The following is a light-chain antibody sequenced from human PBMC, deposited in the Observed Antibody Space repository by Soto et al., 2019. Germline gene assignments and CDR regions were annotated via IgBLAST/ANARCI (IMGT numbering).Light chain of an antibody. V-gene: IGLV1-44*01. CDR3: AAWDDSLNGDV. CDR2: SNY. J-gene: IGLJ1*01. Sequence: QLVLTQPPSASGTPGQRVTISCSGSSSNIGSNTVNWYRQLPGTAPKLLIYSNYQRPSGVPDRFSGSKSGTSASLAISGLQSEDEADYYCAAWDDSLNGDVFGTGTKVTVL. CDR1: SSNIGSNT.